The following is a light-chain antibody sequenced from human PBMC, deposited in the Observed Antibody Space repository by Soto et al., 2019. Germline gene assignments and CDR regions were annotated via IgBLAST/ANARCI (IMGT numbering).Light chain of an antibody. CDR2: DAS. CDR3: QQYGSSPRFT. CDR1: QSVGTF. J-gene: IGKJ3*01. Sequence: EIVLTQSPATLSLSPGERATLSCRASQSVGTFFAWYRQKPGQAPRLLIYDASNRATGIPDRFSGSGSGTDFTLTISRLEPEDFAVYYCQQYGSSPRFTFGPGTKVDIK. V-gene: IGKV3-20*01.